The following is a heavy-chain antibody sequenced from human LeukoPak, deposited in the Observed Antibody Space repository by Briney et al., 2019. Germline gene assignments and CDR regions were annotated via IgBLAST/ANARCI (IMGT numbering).Heavy chain of an antibody. V-gene: IGHV4-39*07. CDR1: GGSISRSIYY. Sequence: PSETLSLTCSVSGGSISRSIYYWGWLRQPPGKGLEWIGSVHYSGGTYNNPLLPSRFTISVDTSKNQFYLRLTSATAADTAVYFCAREKDLSVVEGAPPRLFAFDYWGQGHLVTVSS. J-gene: IGHJ4*02. D-gene: IGHD2-15*01. CDR3: AREKDLSVVEGAPPRLFAFDY. CDR2: VHYSGGT.